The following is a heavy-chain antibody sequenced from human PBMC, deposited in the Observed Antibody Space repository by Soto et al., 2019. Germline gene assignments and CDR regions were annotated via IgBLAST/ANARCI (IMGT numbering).Heavy chain of an antibody. Sequence: GGSLRLSCGGSGFTFSTFAMSWVRQAPGKGLEWVSVISGSGGSTNYADSGKGRFTISRDNSKNTLYLQMNSLRVDDTAVYFCAREVGGSRFDYWGQGTLVTVSS. V-gene: IGHV3-23*01. CDR2: ISGSGGST. J-gene: IGHJ4*02. D-gene: IGHD3-16*01. CDR1: GFTFSTFA. CDR3: AREVGGSRFDY.